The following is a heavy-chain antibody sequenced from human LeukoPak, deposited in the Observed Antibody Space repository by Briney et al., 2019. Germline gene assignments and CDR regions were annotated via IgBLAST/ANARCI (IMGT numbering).Heavy chain of an antibody. D-gene: IGHD3-22*01. Sequence: SETLSLTCTGSGGFISSYYWSWLRQPPGKGLEWIGYIYYSGSTNYNPSLKRRVTISVDTSKNQFSLKLSSVTAADTAVYYCARGGTGYYLPPAAFDYWGQGTLVTVSS. CDR1: GGFISSYY. V-gene: IGHV4-59*01. CDR3: ARGGTGYYLPPAAFDY. J-gene: IGHJ4*02. CDR2: IYYSGST.